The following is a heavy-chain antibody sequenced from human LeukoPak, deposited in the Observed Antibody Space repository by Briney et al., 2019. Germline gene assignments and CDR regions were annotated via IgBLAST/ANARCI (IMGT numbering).Heavy chain of an antibody. J-gene: IGHJ4*02. V-gene: IGHV3-48*04. CDR3: ASDFVVVVAATCDY. Sequence: GRSLRLSCAASGFTFSSYSMNWVRQAPGKGLEWVSYISSRSSTIYYADSVKGRFTISRDNAKNSLYLQMNSLRAEDTAVYYCASDFVVVVAATCDYWGQGTLVTVSS. D-gene: IGHD2-15*01. CDR1: GFTFSSYS. CDR2: ISSRSSTI.